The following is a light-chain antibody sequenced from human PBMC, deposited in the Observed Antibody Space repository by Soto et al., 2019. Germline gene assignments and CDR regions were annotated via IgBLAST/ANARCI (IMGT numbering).Light chain of an antibody. CDR3: SSYTTSSIVV. J-gene: IGLJ2*01. CDR1: SSDVGGYNY. CDR2: DVS. Sequence: QSALTQPASVSGSPGQSITISCTGTSSDVGGYNYVSWYQQHPGKAPKVIIYDVSNQPSGVSDRFSGSKSGNTASLTISGLQAEDEADYYCSSYTTSSIVVFGGGTKVTVL. V-gene: IGLV2-14*01.